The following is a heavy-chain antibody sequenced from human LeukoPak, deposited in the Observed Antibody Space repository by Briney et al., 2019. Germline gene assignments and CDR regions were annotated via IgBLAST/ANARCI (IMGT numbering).Heavy chain of an antibody. D-gene: IGHD1-26*01. CDR2: ISGSGGST. CDR1: GFTFSSYA. CDR3: AKDRIVGATSFFDY. V-gene: IGHV3-23*01. J-gene: IGHJ4*02. Sequence: GGSLRLSCAASGFTFSSYAMSWVRQAPGKGLEWVSAISGSGGSTYYADSVEGRFTISRDNSKNTLYLQMSSLRAEDTAVYYCAKDRIVGATSFFDYWGQGTLVTVSS.